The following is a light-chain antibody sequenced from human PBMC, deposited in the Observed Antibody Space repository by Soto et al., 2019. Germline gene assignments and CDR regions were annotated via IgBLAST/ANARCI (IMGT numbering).Light chain of an antibody. V-gene: IGKV3-20*01. J-gene: IGKJ2*01. Sequence: EIVLTQSPGTLSLSPGERATLSCRTSQSLNNNYLAWYQQKPGQAPRLLIYDASTRATGIPDRFSGSGSGTDFTLTISRLEPEDFAVYYCQQCASSPSPYTFGQGTKVDIK. CDR2: DAS. CDR1: QSLNNNY. CDR3: QQCASSPSPYT.